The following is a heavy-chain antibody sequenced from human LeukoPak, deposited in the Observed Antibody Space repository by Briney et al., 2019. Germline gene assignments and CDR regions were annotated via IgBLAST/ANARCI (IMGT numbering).Heavy chain of an antibody. CDR2: INWNGGST. CDR1: RFTFDDYG. J-gene: IGHJ4*02. Sequence: PGGSLRLSCAGSRFTFDDYGMSWVRQAPGKGLEWVSGINWNGGSTGYADSVKGRFTISRDNAKNSLYLQMNSLRAEDTALYYYARVSSSWYGDCFDYWGQGTLVTVSS. V-gene: IGHV3-20*04. D-gene: IGHD6-13*01. CDR3: ARVSSSWYGDCFDY.